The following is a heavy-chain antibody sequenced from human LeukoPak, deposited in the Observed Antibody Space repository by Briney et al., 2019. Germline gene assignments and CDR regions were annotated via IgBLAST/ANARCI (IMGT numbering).Heavy chain of an antibody. D-gene: IGHD2-2*01. CDR2: IIPIFGTA. V-gene: IGHV1-69*05. CDR3: ARDYAADGGGTVYYMDV. CDR1: GGTFSSYA. Sequence: SVKVSCKASGGTFSSYAISWVRQAPGQGLEWMGGIIPIFGTANYAQKFQGRVTITTDESTSTAYMELSSLRSEDTAVYYCARDYAADGGGTVYYMDVWGKGTTVTVSS. J-gene: IGHJ6*03.